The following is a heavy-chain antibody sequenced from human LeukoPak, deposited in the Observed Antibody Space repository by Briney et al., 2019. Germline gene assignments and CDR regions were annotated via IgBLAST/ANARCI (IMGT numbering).Heavy chain of an antibody. Sequence: PVKVSCKASGGTFSSCAISWVRQAPGQGLEWMGRIIPILGIANYAQKFQGRVTITADKSTSTAYMELSSLRSEDTAVYYCARDSYDSSDYYPDYWGQGTLVTVSS. CDR1: GGTFSSCA. J-gene: IGHJ4*02. CDR3: ARDSYDSSDYYPDY. CDR2: IIPILGIA. D-gene: IGHD3-22*01. V-gene: IGHV1-69*04.